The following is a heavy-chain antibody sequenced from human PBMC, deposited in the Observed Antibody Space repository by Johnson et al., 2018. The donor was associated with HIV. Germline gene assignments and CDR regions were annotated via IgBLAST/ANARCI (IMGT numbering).Heavy chain of an antibody. Sequence: VQLVESGGVVVQPGGSLRLPCAASGFTFSSYWMSWVRQAPGKGLEWVANIKKDGSEKYYVDSVKDRFPIPRDNAKNSLYLQMNSLRAEDTAVYYCAKDRTDRRYSSSRGAFDIWGQGTMVTVSS. CDR1: GFTFSSYW. CDR2: IKKDGSEK. V-gene: IGHV3-7*01. J-gene: IGHJ3*02. D-gene: IGHD6-13*01. CDR3: AKDRTDRRYSSSRGAFDI.